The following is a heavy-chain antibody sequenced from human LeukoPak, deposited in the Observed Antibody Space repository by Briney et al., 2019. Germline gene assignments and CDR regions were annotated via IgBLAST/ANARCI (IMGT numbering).Heavy chain of an antibody. D-gene: IGHD2-2*01. CDR1: GGSISSGDYY. Sequence: SQTLSFTCTVSGGSISSGDYYWSWIRQPPGKGLEWIGYIYYSGSTYYNPSLKSRVTISVDTSKNQFSLKLSSVTAADTAVYYCARAYKAGEVVPAARLDYWGQGTLVTVSS. J-gene: IGHJ4*02. CDR2: IYYSGST. CDR3: ARAYKAGEVVPAARLDY. V-gene: IGHV4-30-4*08.